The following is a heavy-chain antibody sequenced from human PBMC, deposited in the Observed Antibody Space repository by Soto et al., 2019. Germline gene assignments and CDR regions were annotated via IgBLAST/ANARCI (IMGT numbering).Heavy chain of an antibody. CDR3: ARHVTMVRGVIIDWFDP. J-gene: IGHJ5*02. CDR2: IYYSGST. Sequence: QLQLQESGPGLVKPSETLSLTCTVSGGSISSSSYYWGWIRQPPGKGLEWIGSIYYSGSTYYNPSLKSRVTISVDTSKNQFSLKLSSVTAADTAVYYCARHVTMVRGVIIDWFDPWGQGTLVTVSS. D-gene: IGHD3-10*01. V-gene: IGHV4-39*01. CDR1: GGSISSSSYY.